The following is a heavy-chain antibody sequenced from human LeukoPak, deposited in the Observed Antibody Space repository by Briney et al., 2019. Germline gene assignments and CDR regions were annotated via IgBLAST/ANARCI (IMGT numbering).Heavy chain of an antibody. Sequence: GGSLRLSCAVSGFTFSSYRMNWVRQAPGKGLEWVSSISSSSTYIYYADSVKGRFTVSRDNAKNSLYLQMNSLRAEDTAVYYCARGSTGIATIRNDYWGQGTLVTVSS. V-gene: IGHV3-21*01. D-gene: IGHD6-13*01. CDR2: ISSSSTYI. CDR3: ARGSTGIATIRNDY. J-gene: IGHJ4*02. CDR1: GFTFSSYR.